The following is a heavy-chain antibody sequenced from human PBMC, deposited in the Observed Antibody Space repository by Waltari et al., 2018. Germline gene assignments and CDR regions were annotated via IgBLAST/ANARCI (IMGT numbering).Heavy chain of an antibody. Sequence: QVQLVQSGAEVKKPGASVKVSCKASGYTFTGYYMHWVRPAPGQGLEWMGRINPNSGGTNYAQKFQGRVTMTRDTSISTTYMELSRLRSDDTAVYYCARDFNILTGYYRGRYYYMDVWGKGTTVTVSS. D-gene: IGHD3-9*01. CDR1: GYTFTGYY. CDR2: INPNSGGT. V-gene: IGHV1-2*06. CDR3: ARDFNILTGYYRGRYYYMDV. J-gene: IGHJ6*03.